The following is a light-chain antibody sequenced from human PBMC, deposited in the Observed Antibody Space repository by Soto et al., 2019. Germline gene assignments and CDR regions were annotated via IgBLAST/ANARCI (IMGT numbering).Light chain of an antibody. J-gene: IGLJ3*02. CDR1: SSNIGSNT. CDR2: TDY. CDR3: ASWDDNLNGGV. Sequence: QSALTQPPSASGTPGQRVTISCSGSSSNIGSNTVNWYQQLPGTAPKLLIYTDYQRPSGVPDRFSGSKSGTSASLAINGLHSEDEADYYCASWDDNLNGGVFGGGTKLTVL. V-gene: IGLV1-44*01.